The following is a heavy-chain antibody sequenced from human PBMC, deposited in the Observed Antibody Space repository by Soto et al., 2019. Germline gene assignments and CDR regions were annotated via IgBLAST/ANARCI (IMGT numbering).Heavy chain of an antibody. CDR1: GYTLTRYY. J-gene: IGHJ4*02. CDR2: INPNGGST. CDR3: AASGGYYYFDY. Sequence: SVKVSCKASGYTLTRYYMHWVRQAPGQGLEWMGVINPNGGSTSYPQNFQGRVAMTSDTSTSTVYMELSGLRSEDTAVYYCAASGGYYYFDYWGQGTLVTVSS. D-gene: IGHD1-26*01. V-gene: IGHV1-46*01.